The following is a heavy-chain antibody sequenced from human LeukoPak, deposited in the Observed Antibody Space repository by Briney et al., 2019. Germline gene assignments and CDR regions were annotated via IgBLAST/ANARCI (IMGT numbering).Heavy chain of an antibody. V-gene: IGHV3-30*14. CDR1: GFTFSSYA. CDR2: ISYDGSNK. Sequence: GGSLRLSCAASGFTFSSYAMHWVRQAPGKGLEWVAVISYDGSNKYYADSVKGRFTISRDNSKNTLYLQMGSLRAEDMAVYYCARGPAYCSGGSCYETHYYFGYWGQGTLVTVSS. J-gene: IGHJ4*02. D-gene: IGHD2-15*01. CDR3: ARGPAYCSGGSCYETHYYFGY.